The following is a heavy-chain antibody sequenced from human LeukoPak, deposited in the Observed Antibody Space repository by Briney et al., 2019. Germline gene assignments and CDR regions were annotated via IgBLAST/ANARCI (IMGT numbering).Heavy chain of an antibody. D-gene: IGHD6-19*01. J-gene: IGHJ4*02. Sequence: SSETLSLTCTVSGGSVSSGSYYWSWIRQPPEKGLEWIGYIYYSGSTRYNPSLKSRVTISVDTSKNQFSLKLSSVTAADTAVYYCARVRYSSGWYEDYWGQGTLVTVSS. CDR3: ARVRYSSGWYEDY. CDR1: GGSVSSGSYY. V-gene: IGHV4-61*01. CDR2: IYYSGST.